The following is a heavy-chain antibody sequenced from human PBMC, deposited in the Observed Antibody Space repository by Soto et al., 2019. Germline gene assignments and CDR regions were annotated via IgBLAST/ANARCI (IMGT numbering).Heavy chain of an antibody. CDR3: AKKDGPTAYYYAMDV. J-gene: IGHJ6*02. V-gene: IGHV3-23*01. CDR2: ISGSGGST. D-gene: IGHD1-1*01. CDR1: GFAFSDFG. Sequence: EVQLLESGGGLVQPGGSLRLSCRASGFAFSDFGMSWVRQAPGKGLEWVSGISGSGGSTYYADSVKGRFTISRDNSKNELCRQINSLRVKYTDVYYCAKKDGPTAYYYAMDVWGQVTTVTVSS.